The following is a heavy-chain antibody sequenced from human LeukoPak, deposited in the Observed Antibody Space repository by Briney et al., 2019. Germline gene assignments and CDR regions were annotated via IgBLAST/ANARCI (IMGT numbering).Heavy chain of an antibody. Sequence: GGSLRLSCAASGNYWMHWVRQAPGKGLVWVPHINSDGSWTSYADSVKGRFTTSKDNAKNTVYLQMNSLRAEDTAVYYCVSFYETYWGRGTLVTVSS. CDR1: GNYW. J-gene: IGHJ4*02. CDR2: INSDGSWT. D-gene: IGHD2/OR15-2a*01. CDR3: VSFYETY. V-gene: IGHV3-74*01.